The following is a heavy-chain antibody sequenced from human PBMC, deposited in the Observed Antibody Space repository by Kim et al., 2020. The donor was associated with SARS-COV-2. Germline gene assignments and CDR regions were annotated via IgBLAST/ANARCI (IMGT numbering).Heavy chain of an antibody. Sequence: GESLKISCKGSGYSFTSYWISWVRQMPGKGLEWMGRIDPSDSYTNYSPSFQGHVTISADKSISTAYLQWSSLKASDTAMYYCASNMVGDIVATIANYYYGMYVWGQGTTVTVSS. CDR3: ASNMVGDIVATIANYYYGMYV. J-gene: IGHJ6*02. CDR1: GYSFTSYW. CDR2: IDPSDSYT. D-gene: IGHD5-12*01. V-gene: IGHV5-10-1*01.